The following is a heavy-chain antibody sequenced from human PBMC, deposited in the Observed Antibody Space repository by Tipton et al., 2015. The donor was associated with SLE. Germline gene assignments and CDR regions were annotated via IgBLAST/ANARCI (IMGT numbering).Heavy chain of an antibody. D-gene: IGHD6-19*01. J-gene: IGHJ5*01. V-gene: IGHV3-30*03. Sequence: LSLTCAVYGGSFSGYYWSWVRQAPGKGLEWVAVISYDGSDKYYADSVKGRFTISRDNSKNTLYLQMNGLRAEDTAVYYCARDLTGSAWYGFDFWGQGTLVTVSS. CDR2: ISYDGSDK. CDR3: ARDLTGSAWYGFDF. CDR1: GGSFSGYY.